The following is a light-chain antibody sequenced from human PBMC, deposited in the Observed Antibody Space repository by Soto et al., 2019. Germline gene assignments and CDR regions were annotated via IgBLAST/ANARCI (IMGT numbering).Light chain of an antibody. Sequence: EIVMTQSPATLSVSPGERATLSCRASQRVSSNLAWYQQKPGQAPRLLIYGASTRATGIPARFSGSGSGAEFTLTVSSLRSGDFSVCSGQQYNNCPQTSGQGTKVDIK. CDR3: QQYNNCPQT. J-gene: IGKJ1*01. CDR2: GAS. CDR1: QRVSSN. V-gene: IGKV3-15*01.